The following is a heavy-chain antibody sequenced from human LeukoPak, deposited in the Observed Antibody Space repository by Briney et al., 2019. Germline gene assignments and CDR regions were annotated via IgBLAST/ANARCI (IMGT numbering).Heavy chain of an antibody. V-gene: IGHV3-23*01. CDR2: ISGSGGST. CDR3: AKSIYRKRIAAHYYYYYYMDV. Sequence: PGGSLRLSCAASGFTFSSYAMSWVRQAPGKGLEWVSAISGSGGSTYYADSVKGRFTISRDNSKNTLYLQMNSLRAEDTAVYYCAKSIYRKRIAAHYYYYYYMDVWGKGTTVTVSS. CDR1: GFTFSSYA. D-gene: IGHD6-13*01. J-gene: IGHJ6*03.